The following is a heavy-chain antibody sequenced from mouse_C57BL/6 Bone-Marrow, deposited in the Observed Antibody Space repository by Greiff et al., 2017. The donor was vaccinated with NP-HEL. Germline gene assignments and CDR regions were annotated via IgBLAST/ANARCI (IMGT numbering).Heavy chain of an antibody. J-gene: IGHJ1*03. CDR1: GYTFTDYY. Sequence: VQLQESGPELVKPGASVKISCKASGYTFTDYYINWVKQRPGQGLEWIGWIYPGSGNTKYNEKFKGKATLTVDTSSSTAYMELSSLPSEDSAVYFCARECYCAGYYWYVDVWGTGTTVTVSA. CDR2: IYPGSGNT. V-gene: IGHV1-84*01. D-gene: IGHD2-2*01. CDR3: ARECYCAGYYWYVDV.